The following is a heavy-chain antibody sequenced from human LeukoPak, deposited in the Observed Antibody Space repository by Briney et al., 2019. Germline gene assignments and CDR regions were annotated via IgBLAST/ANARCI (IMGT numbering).Heavy chain of an antibody. CDR1: GFTFSSYA. D-gene: IGHD3-10*01. V-gene: IGHV3-23*01. Sequence: GGSLRLSCAASGFTFSSYAMSWVRQAPGKGLEWVSAISGSGSSTYYADSVKGRFTISRDNSKNTLYLQMNSLRADATAVYYCAKRRFGYYFDYWGQGTLVTVSS. CDR2: ISGSGSST. J-gene: IGHJ4*02. CDR3: AKRRFGYYFDY.